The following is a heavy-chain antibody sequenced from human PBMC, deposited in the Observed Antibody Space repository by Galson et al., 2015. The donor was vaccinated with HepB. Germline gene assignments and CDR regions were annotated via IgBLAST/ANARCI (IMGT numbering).Heavy chain of an antibody. CDR3: ARGLGDQGAFDI. D-gene: IGHD3-10*01. J-gene: IGHJ3*02. V-gene: IGHV1-8*01. CDR2: MNPNSGNT. CDR1: GYTFTSYD. Sequence: SCKASGYTFTSYDIDWVRQATGQGLEWMGWMNPNSGNTGYAQKFQGRVTMTRNTSISTAYMELSSLRSEDTAVYYCARGLGDQGAFDIWGQGTMVTVSS.